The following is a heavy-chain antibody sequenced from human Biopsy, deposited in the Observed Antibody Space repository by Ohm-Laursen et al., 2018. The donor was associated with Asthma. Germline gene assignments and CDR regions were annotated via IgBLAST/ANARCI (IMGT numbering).Heavy chain of an antibody. CDR1: GYTCNSAC. CDR3: ARAVDYSHYYGIDV. J-gene: IGHJ6*02. Sequence: ASEKAACKTSGYTCNSACITWVRQAPGQGLEWMGWISVYNGNTKVAQKLQDRVTMITDTSTSTAYMELRSLRSDDTAVYFCARAVDYSHYYGIDVWGQGTTVTVS. D-gene: IGHD3-10*01. V-gene: IGHV1-18*01. CDR2: ISVYNGNT.